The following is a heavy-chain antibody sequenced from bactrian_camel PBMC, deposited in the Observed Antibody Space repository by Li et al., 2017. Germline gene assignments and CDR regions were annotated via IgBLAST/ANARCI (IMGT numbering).Heavy chain of an antibody. CDR2: IDSHFNS. D-gene: IGHD3*01. V-gene: IGHV3S53*01. CDR1: GYTIGNNC. J-gene: IGHJ4*01. Sequence: QLVESGGGSVQAGGSLRLSCAAVGYTIGNNCMGWFRQAPGNEREGVASIDSHFNSNYRDSVKGRFTISQDDAKKALYLQMNSLKSEDTAVYYCAADQAYSFAFACGYMGQGTQVTVS.